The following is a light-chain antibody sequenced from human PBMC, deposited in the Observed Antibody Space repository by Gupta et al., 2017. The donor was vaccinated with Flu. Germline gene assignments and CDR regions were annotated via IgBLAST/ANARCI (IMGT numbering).Light chain of an antibody. CDR1: QSVSNSN. CDR2: DAS. CDR3: KRYGYAHQGRIT. V-gene: IGKV3-20*01. J-gene: IGKJ5*01. Sequence: EVVLTQSPGTLSLSPGGRAILSCRASQSVSNSNFAWYKQKPGQAARLLIYDASTRATGGTDRFSGSGYGTXCTXTISRLXPEEREVYYCKRYGYAHQGRITFGXGTLLEI.